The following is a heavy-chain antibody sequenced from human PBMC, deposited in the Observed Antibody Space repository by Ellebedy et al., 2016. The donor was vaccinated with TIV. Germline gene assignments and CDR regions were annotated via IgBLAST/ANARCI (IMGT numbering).Heavy chain of an antibody. CDR1: GGSIGSYH. CDR3: ARDRGDPPYYFLGLDV. CDR2: IYHTGTT. J-gene: IGHJ6*02. D-gene: IGHD7-27*01. Sequence: SETLSLTXTVSGGSIGSYHWYWIRQTPGKALEFIGYIYHTGTTTYNPSLTGRVTMSVDTSKSQFALMLNSVTAADTAVYYCARDRGDPPYYFLGLDVWGRGTTVTVSS. V-gene: IGHV4-59*01.